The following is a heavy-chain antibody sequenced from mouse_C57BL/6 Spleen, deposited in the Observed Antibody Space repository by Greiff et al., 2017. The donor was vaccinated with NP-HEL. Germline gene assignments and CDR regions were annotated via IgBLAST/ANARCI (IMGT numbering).Heavy chain of an antibody. Sequence: EVMLVESGGGLVQPGGSLKLSCAASGFTFSDYGMAWVRQAPRKGPEWVAFISNLAYSIYYADTVTGRFTISRENAKNTLYLEMSSLRSEDTAMYYCARKEGDSSGAWFAYWGQGTLVTVSA. CDR2: ISNLAYSI. CDR3: ARKEGDSSGAWFAY. V-gene: IGHV5-15*01. CDR1: GFTFSDYG. D-gene: IGHD3-2*02. J-gene: IGHJ3*01.